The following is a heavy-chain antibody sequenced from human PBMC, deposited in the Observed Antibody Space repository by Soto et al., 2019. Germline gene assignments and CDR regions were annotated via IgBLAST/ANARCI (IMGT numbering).Heavy chain of an antibody. CDR2: IVPMFGTT. CDR3: ARAIGDLPGYNIDDHYGLGV. Sequence: QVQLVQSGAEVKKPGSSVKVSCKASGGSFSTFAFGWVRQAPGQGLEWMGGIVPMFGTTDYAQRFEGRVTFTADDSTSTAYMELSSLTSEDTAVDYCARAIGDLPGYNIDDHYGLGVWGQGTTVTVSS. D-gene: IGHD5-12*01. CDR1: GGSFSTFA. V-gene: IGHV1-69*01. J-gene: IGHJ6*02.